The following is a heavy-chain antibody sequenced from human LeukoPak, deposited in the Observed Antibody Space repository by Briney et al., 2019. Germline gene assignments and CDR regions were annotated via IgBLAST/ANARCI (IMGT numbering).Heavy chain of an antibody. CDR1: GGSISSYY. J-gene: IGHJ6*03. CDR3: ARFPYYYGSGKTPYYYYMDV. Sequence: PSETLSLTCTVSGGSISSYYWSWIRQPPGKGLERIGYIYYSGSTNYNPSLKSRVTISVDTSKNQFSLKLSSVTAADTAVYYCARFPYYYGSGKTPYYYYMDVWGKGTTVTISS. D-gene: IGHD3-10*01. V-gene: IGHV4-59*01. CDR2: IYYSGST.